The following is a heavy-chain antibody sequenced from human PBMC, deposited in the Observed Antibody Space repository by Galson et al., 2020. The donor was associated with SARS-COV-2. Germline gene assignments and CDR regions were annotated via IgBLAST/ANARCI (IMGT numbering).Heavy chain of an antibody. CDR3: AGEVVGATKYYYYYGMDV. Sequence: ASDTLSLTCTVSGCSISSSSYYWGWIRQPPGKGLEWIGSIYYSGSTYYNPSLKSRVTISVDTSKNQFSLKLSSVTAADTAVYYCAGEVVGATKYYYYYGMDVWGQGTTVTVSS. CDR1: GCSISSSSYY. V-gene: IGHV4-39*07. D-gene: IGHD1-26*01. J-gene: IGHJ6*02. CDR2: IYYSGST.